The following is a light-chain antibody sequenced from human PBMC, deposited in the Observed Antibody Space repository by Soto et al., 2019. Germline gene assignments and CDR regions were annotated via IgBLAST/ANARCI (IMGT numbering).Light chain of an antibody. CDR1: QSVSSN. CDR2: TTS. Sequence: EIVMTQSPATLSVSPGERATPSCRASQSVSSNLAWYQQKPGQAPRLLIHTTSNRATGIPDRFSGSGSGTDFTLTISRLEPEDFAVYFCQQYYSSPRTFGQGTKVDIK. CDR3: QQYYSSPRT. V-gene: IGKV3-20*01. J-gene: IGKJ1*01.